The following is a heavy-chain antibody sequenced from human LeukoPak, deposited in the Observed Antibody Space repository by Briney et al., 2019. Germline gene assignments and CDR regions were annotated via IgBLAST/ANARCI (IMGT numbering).Heavy chain of an antibody. Sequence: GGSLRLSCAASGFTFTTYSMNWVRQAPGKGLEWVSSITSSSASMYYADSVKGRFTISRDNARNSLYLQMNSLRAEDTAVYYCARTYYDILTAYNPYFDYWGQGTLVTVSS. J-gene: IGHJ4*02. CDR3: ARTYYDILTAYNPYFDY. D-gene: IGHD3-9*01. V-gene: IGHV3-21*01. CDR1: GFTFTTYS. CDR2: ITSSSASM.